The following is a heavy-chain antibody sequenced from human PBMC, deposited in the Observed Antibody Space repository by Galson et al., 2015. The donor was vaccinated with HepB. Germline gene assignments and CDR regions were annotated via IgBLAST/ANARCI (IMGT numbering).Heavy chain of an antibody. V-gene: IGHV1-24*01. CDR3: ARVPVTGGFDY. D-gene: IGHD6-19*01. J-gene: IGHJ4*02. CDR2: FDTEDGET. CDR1: GYTLSELS. Sequence: SVKVSCKVSGYTLSELSMHWVRQAPGKGLEWMGGFDTEDGETIYAEKFQGRVTMTEDTSRDTAYMELGSLRSEDTAVYYCARVPVTGGFDYWGQGTLVTVSS.